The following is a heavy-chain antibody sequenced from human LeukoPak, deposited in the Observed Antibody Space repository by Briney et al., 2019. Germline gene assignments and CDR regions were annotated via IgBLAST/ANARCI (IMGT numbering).Heavy chain of an antibody. D-gene: IGHD6-13*01. CDR3: ARMGKAAVGAYYFDY. Sequence: GGSLRLSCAASGFTFSDYYMSWIRQAPGKGLEWVSYISSSSSYTNYADSVKGRFTISRDNAKNSLYLQMASLRAEDTAVYYCARMGKAAVGAYYFDYWGQGTLVAVSS. J-gene: IGHJ4*02. V-gene: IGHV3-11*06. CDR1: GFTFSDYY. CDR2: ISSSSSYT.